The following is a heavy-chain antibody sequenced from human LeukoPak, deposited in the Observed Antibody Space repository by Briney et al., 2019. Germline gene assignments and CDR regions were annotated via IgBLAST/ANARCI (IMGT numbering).Heavy chain of an antibody. J-gene: IGHJ4*02. CDR2: IYYNGNT. Sequence: SETLSLTCTVSGGSISSYYWSWIRQPPGKGLEWIGYIYYNGNTNYNPSLKSRVTISVDTSKNQFSLRLSSLTAADTAVYYCARHKSSGTYPLDYWGQGILVTVSS. V-gene: IGHV4-59*08. CDR3: ARHKSSGTYPLDY. D-gene: IGHD3-10*01. CDR1: GGSISSYY.